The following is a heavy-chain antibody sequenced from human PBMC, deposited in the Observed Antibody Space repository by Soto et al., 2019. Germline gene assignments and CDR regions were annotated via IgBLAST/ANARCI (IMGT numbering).Heavy chain of an antibody. J-gene: IGHJ4*02. D-gene: IGHD2-8*01. CDR2: ISYDGSNK. CDR1: GFTVSSYG. Sequence: XGSLRLSFAASGFTVSSYGMHWVRQAPGKGLEWVAVISYDGSNKYYADSVKGRFTISRDNSKNTLYLQMNSLRAEDTAVYYCAKDLPYCTNGVCRELYYFDYSRQGTLVTVS. CDR3: AKDLPYCTNGVCRELYYFDY. V-gene: IGHV3-30*18.